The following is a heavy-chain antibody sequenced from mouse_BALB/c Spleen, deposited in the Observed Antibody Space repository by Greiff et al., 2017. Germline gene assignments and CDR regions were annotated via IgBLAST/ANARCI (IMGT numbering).Heavy chain of an antibody. V-gene: IGHV14-3*02. CDR1: GFNIKDTY. CDR2: IVPANGNT. Sequence: EVQVVESGAELVKPGASVKLSCTASGFNIKDTYMHWVRQRPEQGLEWIGRIVPANGNTKYDPKFQGKATITADTSSNTNYLQLSSLTSEDTAVYYWARDYYDREYFDVWGAGTTVTVSS. J-gene: IGHJ1*01. D-gene: IGHD2-4*01. CDR3: ARDYYDREYFDV.